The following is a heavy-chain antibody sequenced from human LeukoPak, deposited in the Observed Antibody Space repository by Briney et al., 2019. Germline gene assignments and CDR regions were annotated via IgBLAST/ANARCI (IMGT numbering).Heavy chain of an antibody. CDR3: ARDDGSGCLAY. CDR1: GFTVSSNY. D-gene: IGHD6-19*01. Sequence: PGGSLRLSCAPSGFTVSSNYMSWVPQSPGKGLEWVSLTYNGGSTYYADSVKGRFTISRDNSKNRLYLQMNTLRAEDTAVYYCARDDGSGCLAYWGQGTLVTVSS. V-gene: IGHV3-53*01. J-gene: IGHJ4*02. CDR2: TYNGGST.